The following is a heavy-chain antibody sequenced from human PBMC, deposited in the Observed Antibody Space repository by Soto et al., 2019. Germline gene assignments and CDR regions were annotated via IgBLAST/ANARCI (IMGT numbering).Heavy chain of an antibody. D-gene: IGHD3-16*01. Sequence: QITLKESGPTLVKPTQTLTLTCTFSGFSLSTSEVGVGWIRQPPGKALEWLALIYWDDDKRYSPSLKSRLTITKDASKNQEVPTMTNMDPVDTATYYCAPRAGGGSVMAWGQGTLVTVSS. CDR3: APRAGGGSVMA. J-gene: IGHJ5*02. V-gene: IGHV2-5*02. CDR2: IYWDDDK. CDR1: GFSLSTSEVG.